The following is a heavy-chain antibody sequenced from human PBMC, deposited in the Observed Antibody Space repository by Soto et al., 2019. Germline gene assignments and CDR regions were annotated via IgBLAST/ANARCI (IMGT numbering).Heavy chain of an antibody. Sequence: PGGSMIVSCGASGVKFGYFYRSLLRPEQGKGLEWVSYISSSGSTIYYADSVKGRFTISRDNAKNSPYLQMNSLRAEDTAVYYCAREAGSSWSQNAFDIWGQGTMVTVSS. D-gene: IGHD6-13*01. V-gene: IGHV3-11*01. CDR3: AREAGSSWSQNAFDI. CDR1: GVKFGYFY. J-gene: IGHJ3*02. CDR2: ISSSGSTI.